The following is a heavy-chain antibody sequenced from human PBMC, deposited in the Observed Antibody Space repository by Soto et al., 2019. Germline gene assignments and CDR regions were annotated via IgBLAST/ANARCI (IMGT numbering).Heavy chain of an antibody. CDR1: GGSISSSSYY. CDR3: ARLAYSSGWYDYFDY. CDR2: IYYSGST. V-gene: IGHV4-39*01. Sequence: PSETLSLTCTVSGGSISSSSYYWGWIRQPPGKGLEWIGSIYYSGSTYYNPSLKSRVTISVDTSKNQFSLKLSSVTAADTAVYYCARLAYSSGWYDYFDYWGQGTLVTVSS. D-gene: IGHD6-19*01. J-gene: IGHJ4*02.